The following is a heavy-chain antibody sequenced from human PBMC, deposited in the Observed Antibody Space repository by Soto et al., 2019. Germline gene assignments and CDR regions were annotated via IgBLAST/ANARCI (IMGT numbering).Heavy chain of an antibody. D-gene: IGHD3-22*01. Sequence: QVQLVQSGAEVKKPGSSVKVSCKASGVTFSSYTISWVRQAPGQGLEWMGRIIPILGIANYAQKFQGRVTITADKSTSTAYMELSSLRSEDTAVYYCARDSPYYYDSSGSYPARLDYWGQGTLVTVS. J-gene: IGHJ4*02. CDR3: ARDSPYYYDSSGSYPARLDY. CDR1: GVTFSSYT. CDR2: IIPILGIA. V-gene: IGHV1-69*08.